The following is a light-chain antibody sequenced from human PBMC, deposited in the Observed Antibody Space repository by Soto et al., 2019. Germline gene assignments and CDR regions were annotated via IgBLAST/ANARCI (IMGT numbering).Light chain of an antibody. V-gene: IGLV1-40*01. Sequence: QSALTQPASVSGAPGQRVTISCTGSSSNIGAGYDVHWYQQLPGTAPKLLIYSNSNRPSGVPDRFSGSKSGTSASLAITGLQAEDEADYYCQSYDSGLSARVFGGGTKVTVL. CDR1: SSNIGAGYD. CDR2: SNS. CDR3: QSYDSGLSARV. J-gene: IGLJ3*02.